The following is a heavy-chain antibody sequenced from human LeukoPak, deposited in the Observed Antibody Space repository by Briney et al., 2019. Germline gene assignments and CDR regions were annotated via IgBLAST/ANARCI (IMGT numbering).Heavy chain of an antibody. CDR3: ARMTQIDY. CDR1: GYTFIGYY. J-gene: IGHJ4*02. CDR2: INPNTGGT. V-gene: IGHV1-2*06. Sequence: ASVKVSCKASGYTFIGYYIHWIRQAPGQGLEWMGRINPNTGGTNYAQNFQGRVTMTRDTSISTAYMDLSSLRSDDTAVYYCARMTQIDYWGQGTLVTVSS.